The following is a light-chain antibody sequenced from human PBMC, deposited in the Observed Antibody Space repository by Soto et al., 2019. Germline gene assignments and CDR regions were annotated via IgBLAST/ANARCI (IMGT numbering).Light chain of an antibody. CDR1: SSDVGGYNL. CDR3: CSYAGSSALYV. Sequence: QSVLTQPASVSGSPGQSITISCTGTSSDVGGYNLVSWYQQYPGKAPKLLIYEGSRRPPGVSDRFPGSKSGNTASLTISGLQAEDEADYHCCSYAGSSALYVFGSGTKATVL. V-gene: IGLV2-23*01. J-gene: IGLJ1*01. CDR2: EGS.